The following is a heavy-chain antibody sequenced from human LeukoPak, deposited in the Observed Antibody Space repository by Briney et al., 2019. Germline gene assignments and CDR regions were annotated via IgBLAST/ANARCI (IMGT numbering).Heavy chain of an antibody. D-gene: IGHD6-6*01. Sequence: QPGGSLRLSCAASGFTFSSYWMHWVRQVPGKGLVWVSRINSDGRTTGYADSVKGRFTISRDNAKNTLYLQMNSLRVEDTAVYYCGSPRTLSARNAPDMWGQGTMVTVSS. CDR1: GFTFSSYW. V-gene: IGHV3-74*01. CDR3: GSPRTLSARNAPDM. CDR2: INSDGRTT. J-gene: IGHJ3*02.